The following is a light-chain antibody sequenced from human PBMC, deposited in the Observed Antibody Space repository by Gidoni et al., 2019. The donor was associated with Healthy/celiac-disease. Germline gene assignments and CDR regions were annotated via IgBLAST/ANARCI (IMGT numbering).Light chain of an antibody. CDR3: QQYDNLPLT. CDR2: DAS. CDR1: QDIINY. Sequence: DIQMTQSTSSLSASVGDRVTITCQASQDIINYLNWYQQKPGKAPKLLIYDASNLETGVPSRFSGSGSGTDFTFTISSLQPEDIATYYCQQYDNLPLTFGGWTKVEIK. J-gene: IGKJ4*01. V-gene: IGKV1-33*01.